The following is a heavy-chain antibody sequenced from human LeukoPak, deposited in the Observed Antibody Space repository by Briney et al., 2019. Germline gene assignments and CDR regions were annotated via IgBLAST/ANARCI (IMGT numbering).Heavy chain of an antibody. CDR3: AGRLRSDPHDLLKNRFDP. Sequence: PGGSLRLSCAASGFTFSSYAMSWVRQAPGKGLEWVSAISGSGGSTYYADSVKGRFTISRDNSKNTLYLQMNSLRAEDTAVYHCAGRLRSDPHDLLKNRFDPWGQGTLVTVSS. J-gene: IGHJ5*02. V-gene: IGHV3-23*01. CDR2: ISGSGGST. CDR1: GFTFSSYA. D-gene: IGHD1-1*01.